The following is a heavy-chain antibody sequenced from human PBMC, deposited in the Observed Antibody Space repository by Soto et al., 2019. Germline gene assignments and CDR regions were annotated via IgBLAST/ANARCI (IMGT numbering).Heavy chain of an antibody. V-gene: IGHV4-4*07. Sequence: SETRSLNGPGSRCSISIYDLILTRQPAGKGLEWIGRIYTSGSTNYNPSLKSRVTMSVDTSEDQFSLNLSSVTATDTGVYYCATLPAAMYFYGSDVWGPGTTVTGSS. CDR3: ATLPAAMYFYGSDV. J-gene: IGHJ6*02. CDR2: IYTSGST. D-gene: IGHD2-2*01. CDR1: RCSISIYD.